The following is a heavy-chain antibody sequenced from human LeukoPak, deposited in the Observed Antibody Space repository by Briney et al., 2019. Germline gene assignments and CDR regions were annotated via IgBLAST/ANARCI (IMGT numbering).Heavy chain of an antibody. V-gene: IGHV4-39*07. Sequence: SETLSLTCTVSGGSISSSSYYWGWIRQPPRNGLEWIGSIYYSGSTYYNPSLKSRVTISVDTSKNQFSLKLSSVTAADTAVYYCARDLITMVRGSAFDIWGQGTMVTVSS. D-gene: IGHD3-10*01. J-gene: IGHJ3*02. CDR1: GGSISSSSYY. CDR3: ARDLITMVRGSAFDI. CDR2: IYYSGST.